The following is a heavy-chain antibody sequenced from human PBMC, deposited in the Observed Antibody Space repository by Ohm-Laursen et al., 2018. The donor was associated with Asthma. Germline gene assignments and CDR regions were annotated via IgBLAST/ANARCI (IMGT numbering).Heavy chain of an antibody. Sequence: SVKVSCKASGYTFADYHMHWVRQAPGQGPEWMGRINPNSGDTKYAQKFQGWVTMTRDTSISTAYMELSRLRSDDTAVYYCARGSYDYVWGSYRGYGMDVWGQGTTVTVSS. J-gene: IGHJ6*02. CDR2: INPNSGDT. CDR1: GYTFADYH. V-gene: IGHV1-2*04. D-gene: IGHD3-16*02. CDR3: ARGSYDYVWGSYRGYGMDV.